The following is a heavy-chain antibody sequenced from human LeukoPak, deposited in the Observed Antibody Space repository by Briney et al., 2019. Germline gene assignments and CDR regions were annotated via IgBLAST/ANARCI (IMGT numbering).Heavy chain of an antibody. D-gene: IGHD7-27*01. J-gene: IGHJ4*02. CDR1: GYTFTSYD. V-gene: IGHV1-8*01. CDR2: MSPNSGDT. Sequence: ASVKVSCKASGYTFTSYDFNWVRQATGQRPEWMGWMSPNSGDTGYTQKFQDRVTMTRNTSISTAYMELSSLRSDDTAVYYCARGPPNWGYDYWGPGALVTVSS. CDR3: ARGPPNWGYDY.